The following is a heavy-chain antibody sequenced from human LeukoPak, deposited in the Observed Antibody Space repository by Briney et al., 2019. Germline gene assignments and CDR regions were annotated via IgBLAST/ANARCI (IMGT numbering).Heavy chain of an antibody. D-gene: IGHD5-24*01. V-gene: IGHV1-69*04. Sequence: SVKVSCKASGYTFTSYDINWVRQATGQGLEWMGRIIPILGIANYAQKFQGRVTITADKSTSTAYMELSSLRSEDTAVYYCASYLISRLHLDYWGQGTLVTVSS. CDR1: GYTFTSYD. J-gene: IGHJ4*02. CDR3: ASYLISRLHLDY. CDR2: IIPILGIA.